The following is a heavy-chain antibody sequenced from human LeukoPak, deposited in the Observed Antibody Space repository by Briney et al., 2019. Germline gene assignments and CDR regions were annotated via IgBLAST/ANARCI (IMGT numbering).Heavy chain of an antibody. J-gene: IGHJ4*02. Sequence: PSQTLSLTCAVSGGSISSGGYSWSWIRQPPGKGLEWIGYIYHSGSTNYNPSLKSRVTISVDTSKNQFSLKLSSVTAADTAVYYCARGLVWGYSSGWYYWGQGTLVTVSS. V-gene: IGHV4-30-2*01. D-gene: IGHD6-19*01. CDR2: IYHSGST. CDR3: ARGLVWGYSSGWYY. CDR1: GGSISSGGYS.